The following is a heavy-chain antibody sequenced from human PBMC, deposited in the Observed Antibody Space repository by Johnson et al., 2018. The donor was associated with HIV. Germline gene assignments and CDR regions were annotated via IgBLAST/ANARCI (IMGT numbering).Heavy chain of an antibody. J-gene: IGHJ3*02. CDR1: GFTFSSYA. Sequence: VQLVESGGGVVQPGRSLRLSCAASGFTFSSYAMHWVRQAPGKGLEWVALISYDGSNKYYAGSVKGRFTISRDNSKNTLYLQMNSLRAEDTAVYYCAKGGRGLAFDIWGQGTMVTVSS. CDR2: ISYDGSNK. V-gene: IGHV3-30-3*01. CDR3: AKGGRGLAFDI. D-gene: IGHD2-15*01.